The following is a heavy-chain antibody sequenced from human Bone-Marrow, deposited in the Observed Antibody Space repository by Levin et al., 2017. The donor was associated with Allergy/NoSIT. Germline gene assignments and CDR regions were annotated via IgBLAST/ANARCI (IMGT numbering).Heavy chain of an antibody. CDR1: GGSFSDDQ. Sequence: SETLSLTCAVYGGSFSDDQWSWIRQFPGKGLEWIGEINHSGSTNYNPSLKSRVTLSLDTPKNQFSLNLSSVTAADTAVYYCARVSKNYYYYYMDVWGKGTTVTVSS. J-gene: IGHJ6*03. CDR3: ARVSKNYYYYYMDV. CDR2: INHSGST. V-gene: IGHV4-34*01.